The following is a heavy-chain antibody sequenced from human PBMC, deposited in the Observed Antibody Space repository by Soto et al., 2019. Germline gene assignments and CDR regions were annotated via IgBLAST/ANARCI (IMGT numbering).Heavy chain of an antibody. CDR1: GYTFTDYY. V-gene: IGHV1-2*02. Sequence: ASVNVSCKASGYTFTDYYIHWVRQAPGQGLEWMGWINPNSGGTNYAQKFQGRVSMTRDTSISTAYMELSRLISDDTAVYYCARGAVRLVASFDPWGLGALVTVYS. D-gene: IGHD5-12*01. J-gene: IGHJ5*02. CDR3: ARGAVRLVASFDP. CDR2: INPNSGGT.